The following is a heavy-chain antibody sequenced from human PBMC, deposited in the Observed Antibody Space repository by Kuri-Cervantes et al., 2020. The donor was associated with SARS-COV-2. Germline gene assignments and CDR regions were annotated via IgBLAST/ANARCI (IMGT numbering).Heavy chain of an antibody. J-gene: IGHJ3*02. CDR1: GGSISGYY. Sequence: GSLRPACTLSGGSISGYYWSWIRQPPGKGLEWIGYIYYSGSANYNPSLKSRVTISVDTSKNQFSLKLSSVTAADPAVYYCARDWGYSYAEGAFDIWGQGTMVTVSS. D-gene: IGHD5-18*01. V-gene: IGHV4-59*01. CDR3: ARDWGYSYAEGAFDI. CDR2: IYYSGSA.